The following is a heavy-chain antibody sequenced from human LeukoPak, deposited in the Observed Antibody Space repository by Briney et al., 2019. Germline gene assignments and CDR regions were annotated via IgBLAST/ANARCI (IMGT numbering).Heavy chain of an antibody. Sequence: ASVKVSCKASGYTFTSYGISWVRQAPGQGLVWMGWISAYNGNTNYAQKLQGRVTMTTDTSTSTAYMELRSLRSDDTAVYYCARAGITMVRGVIITKYYFDYWGQGTLVTVSS. CDR1: GYTFTSYG. D-gene: IGHD3-10*01. CDR3: ARAGITMVRGVIITKYYFDY. V-gene: IGHV1-18*01. J-gene: IGHJ4*02. CDR2: ISAYNGNT.